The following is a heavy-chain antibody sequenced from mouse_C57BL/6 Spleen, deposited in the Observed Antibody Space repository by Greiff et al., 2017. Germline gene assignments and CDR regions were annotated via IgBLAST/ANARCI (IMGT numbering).Heavy chain of an antibody. CDR2: ISYDGSN. CDR1: GYSITSGYY. Sequence: ESGPGLVKPSQSLSLTCSVTGYSITSGYYWYWIRQFPGNQLEWLGYISYDGSNNYNPSLKNRISITRDTSKNPFFLQLNSVTTEDTATYYCARYSNYVDFDYWGQGTTLTVSS. CDR3: ARYSNYVDFDY. D-gene: IGHD2-5*01. J-gene: IGHJ2*01. V-gene: IGHV3-6*01.